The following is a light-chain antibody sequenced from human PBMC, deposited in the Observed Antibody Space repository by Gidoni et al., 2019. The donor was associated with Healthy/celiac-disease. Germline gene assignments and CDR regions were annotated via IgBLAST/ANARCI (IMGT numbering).Light chain of an antibody. CDR2: AAS. CDR3: QQSYSTPWT. CDR1: QSISSY. Sequence: DIQMTQSPSSRSASVGDRVTITCRASQSISSYLNWYQQKPGKDPKLLIYAASSLQSGVPSRFSGSGSGTDFTLTISSLQPEDFATYYCQQSYSTPWTFGQGTKVEIK. J-gene: IGKJ1*01. V-gene: IGKV1-39*01.